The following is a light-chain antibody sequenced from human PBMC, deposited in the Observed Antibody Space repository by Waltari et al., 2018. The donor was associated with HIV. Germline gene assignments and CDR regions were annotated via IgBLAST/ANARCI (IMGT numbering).Light chain of an antibody. CDR1: ALPKKY. CDR3: YSTDSSGNHRV. J-gene: IGLJ2*01. V-gene: IGLV3-10*01. Sequence: SYELTQPPSVSVSPGQTARITCSGDALPKKYAYWYQQKSGQAPVLVIQEASKRPSGIPEGFAGSSSGTMATLTISGAQVEDEADYYCYSTDSSGNHRVFGGGTKLTVL. CDR2: EAS.